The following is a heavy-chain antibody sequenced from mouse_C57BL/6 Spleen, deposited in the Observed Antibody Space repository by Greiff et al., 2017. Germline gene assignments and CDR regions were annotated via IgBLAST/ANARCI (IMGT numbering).Heavy chain of an antibody. J-gene: IGHJ2*01. CDR1: GYTFTGYW. V-gene: IGHV1-9*01. D-gene: IGHD1-1*01. CDR2: ILPGSGST. CDR3: ARTTYGSSLYYFDY. Sequence: VKLQQSGAELMKPGASVKLSCKATGYTFTGYWIEWVKQRPGHGLEWIGEILPGSGSTNYNEKFKGKATFTADTSSNTAYMQLSSLTTEDSAIYDCARTTYGSSLYYFDYWGQGTTLTVSS.